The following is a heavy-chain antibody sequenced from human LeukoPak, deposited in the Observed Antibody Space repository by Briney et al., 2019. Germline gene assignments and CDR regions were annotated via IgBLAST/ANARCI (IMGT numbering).Heavy chain of an antibody. CDR1: GFTFSDYY. V-gene: IGHV3-11*01. J-gene: IGHJ4*02. CDR2: LITIGPTK. CDR3: ARVYVGSSRWYFFGY. Sequence: GGSLTLSCTASGFTFSDYYVRWTPRAPGGGQEWLSYLITIGPTKNYAESGRGRFPISRHNAKNPLYLEMNSVRAEDTGLYYCARVYVGSSRWYFFGYRGQGTLGT. D-gene: IGHD6-13*01.